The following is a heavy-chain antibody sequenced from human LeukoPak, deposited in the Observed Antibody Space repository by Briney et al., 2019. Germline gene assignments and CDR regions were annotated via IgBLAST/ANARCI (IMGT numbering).Heavy chain of an antibody. CDR3: AKDRRRDWPSEDY. CDR1: GFTFSSYG. J-gene: IGHJ4*02. Sequence: GGSLTLPCAASGFTFSSYGMHWLRQAPGKGLEWVAFIRYDGSNKYYADSVKGRFTISRDNSKNTLYLQMNSLRAEDTAVYYCAKDRRRDWPSEDYWGQGTLVTVSS. D-gene: IGHD3/OR15-3a*01. CDR2: IRYDGSNK. V-gene: IGHV3-30*02.